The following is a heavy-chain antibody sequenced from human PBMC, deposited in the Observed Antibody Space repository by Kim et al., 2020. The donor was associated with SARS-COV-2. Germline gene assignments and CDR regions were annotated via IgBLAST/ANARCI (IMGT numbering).Heavy chain of an antibody. J-gene: IGHJ4*02. CDR2: ISGSGDST. CDR3: ARGPGISGSGYLLDF. CDR1: GFTFSSYA. D-gene: IGHD6-13*01. V-gene: IGHV3-23*01. Sequence: GGSLRLSCAASGFTFSSYAMSWVRQAPGKGLEWVSAISGSGDSTYYADSVKGRFTISRDNSKNTLYLQMNSLRAEDTAVYYCARGPGISGSGYLLDFWGQGTLVTVSS.